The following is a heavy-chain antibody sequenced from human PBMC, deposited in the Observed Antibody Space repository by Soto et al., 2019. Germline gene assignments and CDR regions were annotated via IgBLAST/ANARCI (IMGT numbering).Heavy chain of an antibody. V-gene: IGHV4-34*01. CDR3: AREVGHYSATRRNLYFDY. CDR1: GGSFSGYY. CDR2: INETGGS. D-gene: IGHD2-2*01. J-gene: IGHJ4*02. Sequence: ASETLSLTCAVSGGSFSGYYWGWVRQPPGRGLEWIGDINETGGSNYNPSLKSRVMISVDTAKTQFSLNVTSVTAADTAVYYCAREVGHYSATRRNLYFDYWGPGTLVTVSS.